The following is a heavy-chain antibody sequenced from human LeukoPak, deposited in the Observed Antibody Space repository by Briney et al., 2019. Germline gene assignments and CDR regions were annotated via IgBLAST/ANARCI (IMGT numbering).Heavy chain of an antibody. CDR2: INHSGST. D-gene: IGHD6-19*01. CDR1: GGSFSGYY. V-gene: IGHV4-34*01. J-gene: IGHJ4*02. Sequence: SETLSLTCAVYGGSFSGYYWNWIRQPPGKGLEWIGEINHSGSTNYNPSLKSRVTISVDTSKNQFSLKLSSVTAADTAVYYCARSQWRKADYWGQGTLVTVSP. CDR3: ARSQWRKADY.